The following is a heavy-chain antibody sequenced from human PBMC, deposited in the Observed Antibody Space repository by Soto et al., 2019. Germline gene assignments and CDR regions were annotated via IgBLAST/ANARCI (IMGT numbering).Heavy chain of an antibody. D-gene: IGHD6-19*01. CDR3: AKEDEYSSGWFGYAFDI. CDR1: GFTFSSYG. J-gene: IGHJ3*02. Sequence: GGSLRLSCAASGFTFSSYGMHWVRQAPGKGLEWVAVISYDGSNKYYADSVKGRFTISRDNSKNTLYLQMNSLRAEDTAVYYCAKEDEYSSGWFGYAFDIWGQGTMVTVSS. V-gene: IGHV3-30*18. CDR2: ISYDGSNK.